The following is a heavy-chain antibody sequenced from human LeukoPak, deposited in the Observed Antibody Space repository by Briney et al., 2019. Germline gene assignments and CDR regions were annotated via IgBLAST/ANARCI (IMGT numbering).Heavy chain of an antibody. J-gene: IGHJ4*02. V-gene: IGHV3-30*04. CDR2: ISYDGSNK. D-gene: IGHD2-2*01. CDR3: ARDRCSSTSCYGDY. CDR1: GWTFSSYA. Sequence: GRSLSLSCAASGWTFSSYAMHGVGQARCKGLDWVGVISYDGSNKYYADSVKGRFTIYRVNSKNTLYMQMNSLRAADTAVYYCARDRCSSTSCYGDYWGQGTLVTVSS.